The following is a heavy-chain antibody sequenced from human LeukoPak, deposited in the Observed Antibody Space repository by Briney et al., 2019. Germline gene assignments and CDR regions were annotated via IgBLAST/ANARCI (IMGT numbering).Heavy chain of an antibody. J-gene: IGHJ5*02. CDR1: GFTFSSYA. Sequence: GGSLRLSCAASGFTFSSYAMSWVRQALGKGLEGVAGIGGSGGRTNYADSVKGRCTISRDNPKNTLYLQRNSLRAEDTAVYYCARDAIVVVPAATYTWFDPWGQGTLVTVSS. CDR2: IGGSGGRT. CDR3: ARDAIVVVPAATYTWFDP. D-gene: IGHD2-2*01. V-gene: IGHV3-23*01.